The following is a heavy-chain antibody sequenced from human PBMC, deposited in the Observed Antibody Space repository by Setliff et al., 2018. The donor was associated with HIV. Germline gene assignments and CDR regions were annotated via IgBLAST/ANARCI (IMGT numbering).Heavy chain of an antibody. D-gene: IGHD5-12*01. V-gene: IGHV1-69*13. CDR2: ISPIFGTA. Sequence: SVKVSCKASADTFSSYAISWVRQAPGQGLEWMGGISPIFGTANYAQKFQGRVTITADESTSIAYMELSSLRFDDTAVYYCARDGGYSVHQWFGDAFDIWGQGTMVTVSS. CDR3: ARDGGYSVHQWFGDAFDI. CDR1: ADTFSSYA. J-gene: IGHJ3*02.